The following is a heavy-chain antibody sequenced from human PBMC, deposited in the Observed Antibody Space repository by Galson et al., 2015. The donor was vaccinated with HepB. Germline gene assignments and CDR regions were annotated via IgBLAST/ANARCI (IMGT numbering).Heavy chain of an antibody. CDR1: GFTFSSYA. J-gene: IGHJ4*02. Sequence: SLRLSCAASGFTFSSYAMSWVRQAPGKGLEWVSVISGSGGSTYYADSVKGRFTISRDNSKNTLYLQTNSLRAEDTAVYHCAKTRLLQTLDYWGQGTLVTVSS. CDR2: ISGSGGST. CDR3: AKTRLLQTLDY. D-gene: IGHD1-26*01. V-gene: IGHV3-23*01.